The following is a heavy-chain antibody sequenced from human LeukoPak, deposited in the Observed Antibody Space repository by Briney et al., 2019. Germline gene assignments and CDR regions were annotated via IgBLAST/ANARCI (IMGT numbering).Heavy chain of an antibody. J-gene: IGHJ4*02. CDR1: GGSISSSSYY. CDR2: IYYSGST. CDR3: ARGGWLPDY. V-gene: IGHV4-39*07. D-gene: IGHD5-24*01. Sequence: SETLSLTCTVSGGSISSSSYYWGWIRQPPGKGLEWIGSIYYSGSTYYNPSLKSRVTISVDTSKNQFSLKPSSVTAADTAVYYCARGGWLPDYWGQGTLVTVSS.